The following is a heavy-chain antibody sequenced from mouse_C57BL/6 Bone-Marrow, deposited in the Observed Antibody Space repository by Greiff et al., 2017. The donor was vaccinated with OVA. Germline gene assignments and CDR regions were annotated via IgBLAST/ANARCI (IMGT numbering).Heavy chain of an antibody. Sequence: VKLQESGPELVKPGASVKISCKASGYSFTSYYIHWVKQRPGQGLEWIGWIYPGSGNTKYNEKFKGKATLTADTSSSTAYMQLSSLTSEDSAVYYCARGVSYYFDYWGQGTTLTVSS. CDR1: GYSFTSYY. V-gene: IGHV1-66*01. CDR2: IYPGSGNT. J-gene: IGHJ2*01. CDR3: ARGVSYYFDY.